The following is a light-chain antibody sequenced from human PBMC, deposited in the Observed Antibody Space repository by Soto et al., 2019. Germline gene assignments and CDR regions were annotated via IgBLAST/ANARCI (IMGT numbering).Light chain of an antibody. CDR3: QQYNNWPPMYT. CDR1: QSVSSSY. V-gene: IGKV3-20*01. J-gene: IGKJ2*01. CDR2: GAS. Sequence: DIVLTQSPGTLSLSPGERAALSCRASQSVSSSYLAWYQQKPGQAPRLLIYGASNRATGIADRFSGSGSGTDFTLTISRLEPEDFAVYYCQQYNNWPPMYTFGQGTKVDIK.